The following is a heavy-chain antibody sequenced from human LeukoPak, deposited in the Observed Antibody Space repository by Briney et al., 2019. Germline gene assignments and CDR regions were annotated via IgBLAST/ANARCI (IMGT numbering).Heavy chain of an antibody. CDR3: ARAHNWKYGTFDY. Sequence: GGSLRLSCAASGFTFTAYTINWVRQAPGKGLEWVSYISGSTTDIYYADSVKGRFTISRDNAKNSLYLQMNSLRAEDRAVYYCARAHNWKYGTFDYWGQGTLVTVSS. J-gene: IGHJ4*02. D-gene: IGHD1-7*01. V-gene: IGHV3-21*01. CDR1: GFTFTAYT. CDR2: ISGSTTDI.